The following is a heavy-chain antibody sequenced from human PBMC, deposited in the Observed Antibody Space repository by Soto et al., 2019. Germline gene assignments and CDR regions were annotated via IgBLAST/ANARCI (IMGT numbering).Heavy chain of an antibody. CDR2: IIPIFGTA. D-gene: IGHD3-22*01. J-gene: IGHJ4*02. Sequence: QVQLVQSGAEVTKPGSSVKVSCKAAGGTFSSYAISWVRQAPGQGLEWMGGIIPIFGTANYAQKFPGRVTITADESTSTAYMEMSSLRSKDTAVYYCARPTGSYYDSSGYYFGYWGQGTMVTVSS. CDR1: GGTFSSYA. V-gene: IGHV1-69*01. CDR3: ARPTGSYYDSSGYYFGY.